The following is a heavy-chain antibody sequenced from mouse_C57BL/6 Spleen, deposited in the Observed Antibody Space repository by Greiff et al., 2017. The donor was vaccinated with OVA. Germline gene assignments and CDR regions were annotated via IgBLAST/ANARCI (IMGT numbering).Heavy chain of an antibody. CDR3: ARNSYYGNSHWYFDV. V-gene: IGHV2-2*01. D-gene: IGHD2-10*01. CDR2: IWSGGST. CDR1: GFSLTSYG. Sequence: QVQLKESGPGLVQPSQSLSITCTVSGFSLTSYGVHWVRQSPGKGLEWLGVIWSGGSTDYNAAFISRLSISKDNSKSQVFFKMNSLQADDTAIDYCARNSYYGNSHWYFDVWGTGTTVTVSS. J-gene: IGHJ1*03.